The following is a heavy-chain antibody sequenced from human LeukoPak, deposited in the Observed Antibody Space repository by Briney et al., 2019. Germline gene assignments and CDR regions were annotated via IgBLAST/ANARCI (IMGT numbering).Heavy chain of an antibody. V-gene: IGHV2-70*11. CDR1: GFSLSTSGMC. CDR3: ARITYYYDSSGYPNYYHMDV. CDR2: IDWDDDK. D-gene: IGHD3-22*01. Sequence: SGPALVKPTQTLTLTCTFSGFSLSTSGMCVSWIRQPPGKALEWLARIDWDDDKYYSTSLKTRLTISKDTSKNQVVLTMTNMDPVDTATYYCARITYYYDSSGYPNYYHMDVWGKGTTVTVSS. J-gene: IGHJ6*03.